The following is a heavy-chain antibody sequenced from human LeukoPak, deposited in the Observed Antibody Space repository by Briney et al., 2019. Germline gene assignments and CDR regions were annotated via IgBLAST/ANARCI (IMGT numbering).Heavy chain of an antibody. CDR2: IYYSGST. D-gene: IGHD3-22*01. V-gene: IGHV4-31*01. Sequence: PSQTLSLTCTVSGGSISSGGYYWSWIRQHPGKGLEWIGYIYYSGSTYYNPSLKSQVTISVDTSKNQFSLKLSSVTAADTAVYYCASTYYYDSSGYRGLGAFDIWGQGTMVTVSS. J-gene: IGHJ3*02. CDR1: GGSISSGGYY. CDR3: ASTYYYDSSGYRGLGAFDI.